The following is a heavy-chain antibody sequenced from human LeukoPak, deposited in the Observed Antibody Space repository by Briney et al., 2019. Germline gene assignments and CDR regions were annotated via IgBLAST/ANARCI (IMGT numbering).Heavy chain of an antibody. Sequence: LPGGSLRLSCAASGFTFSSYAMSWVRQAPGKGLEWVSAISGSGGSTYYADSVKGRFTISRDNSKNTLYLQMNSLRAEDTAVYYCAKDKEYSSSLADYWGQGTLVTVSS. J-gene: IGHJ4*02. CDR3: AKDKEYSSSLADY. V-gene: IGHV3-23*01. CDR1: GFTFSSYA. CDR2: ISGSGGST. D-gene: IGHD6-13*01.